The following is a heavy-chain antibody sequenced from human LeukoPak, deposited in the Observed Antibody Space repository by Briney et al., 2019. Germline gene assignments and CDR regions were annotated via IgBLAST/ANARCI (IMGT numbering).Heavy chain of an antibody. CDR2: IYPGDSDT. J-gene: IGHJ4*02. Sequence: GESLKISCRGFGYTFSNSWMGWGRRMPGKGLEWMGIIYPGDSDTRYSPSFQGQVTISADKSVSTTYLQWSTLKASDTAMYYCARLRGSSGWYVDYWGQGTLVTVSS. CDR1: GYTFSNSW. CDR3: ARLRGSSGWYVDY. D-gene: IGHD6-19*01. V-gene: IGHV5-51*01.